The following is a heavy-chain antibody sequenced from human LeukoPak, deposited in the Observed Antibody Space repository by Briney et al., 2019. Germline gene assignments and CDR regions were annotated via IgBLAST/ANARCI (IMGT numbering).Heavy chain of an antibody. D-gene: IGHD1-26*01. J-gene: IGHJ3*02. CDR3: ARRPIVGSTRDAFDI. CDR2: IFYSGGT. Sequence: SQTLSLTCTVSGGSISSGDYYWSWIRQPPGKGLEWIGYIFYSGGTYYNPSPKSRVTTSVDTSKNQFSLKLRSVTAADTAVYYCARRPIVGSTRDAFDIWGQGTMVTVSS. V-gene: IGHV4-30-4*08. CDR1: GGSISSGDYY.